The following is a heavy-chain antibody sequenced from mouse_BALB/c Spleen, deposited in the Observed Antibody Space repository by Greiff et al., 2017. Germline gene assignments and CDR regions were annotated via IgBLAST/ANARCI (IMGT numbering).Heavy chain of an antibody. CDR2: IDPENGNT. Sequence: VQLKQSGAELVRPGALVKLSCKASGFNIKDYYMHWVKQRPEQGLEWIGWIDPENGNTIYDPKFQGKASITADTSSNTAYLQLSSLTSEDTAVYYCARKFAVVAHFDYWGQGTTLTVSS. CDR1: GFNIKDYY. V-gene: IGHV14-1*02. J-gene: IGHJ2*01. CDR3: ARKFAVVAHFDY. D-gene: IGHD1-1*01.